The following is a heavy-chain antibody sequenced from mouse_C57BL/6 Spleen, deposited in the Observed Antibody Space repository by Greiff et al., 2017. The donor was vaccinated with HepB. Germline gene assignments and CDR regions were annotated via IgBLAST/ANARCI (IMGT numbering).Heavy chain of an antibody. CDR2: INPSNGGT. Sequence: QVHVKQPGTELVKPGASVKLSCKASGYTFTSYWMHWVKQRPGQGLEWIGNINPSNGGTNYNEKFKSKATLTVDKSSSTAYMQLSSLTSEDSAVYYCAREREVYYFDYWGQGTTLTVSS. CDR3: AREREVYYFDY. J-gene: IGHJ2*01. CDR1: GYTFTSYW. V-gene: IGHV1-53*01.